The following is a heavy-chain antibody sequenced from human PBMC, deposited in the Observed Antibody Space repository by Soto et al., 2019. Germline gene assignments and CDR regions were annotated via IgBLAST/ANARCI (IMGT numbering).Heavy chain of an antibody. D-gene: IGHD5-12*01. CDR2: VRGNGDPP. J-gene: IGHJ4*02. CDR3: VKSRGGNNFDFFD. CDR1: GFTFSSYA. V-gene: IGHV3-64D*06. Sequence: GGSLRLSYSASGFTFSSYAMHWVRQAPGKGLEYVSGVRGNGDPPFYADSVKGRFTISRDNSKNTLYLQMSGLSADDTAVYYCVKSRGGNNFDFFDWGQGALVTVSS.